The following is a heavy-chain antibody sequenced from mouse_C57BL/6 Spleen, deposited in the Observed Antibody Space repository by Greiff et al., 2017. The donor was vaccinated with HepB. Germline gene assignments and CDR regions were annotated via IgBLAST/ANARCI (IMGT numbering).Heavy chain of an antibody. V-gene: IGHV1-82*01. Sequence: VQLQQSGPELVKPGASVKISCKASGYAFSSSWMNWVKQRPGKGLEWIGRIYPGDGDTNYNGKFTGKATLTADKSSSTAYMQLSSLTSEDSAVYFCASTAQATAWFAYGGQGTLVTVSA. J-gene: IGHJ3*01. CDR3: ASTAQATAWFAY. CDR2: IYPGDGDT. D-gene: IGHD3-2*02. CDR1: GYAFSSSW.